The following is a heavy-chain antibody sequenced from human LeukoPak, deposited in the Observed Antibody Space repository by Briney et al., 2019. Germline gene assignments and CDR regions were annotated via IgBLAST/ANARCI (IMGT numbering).Heavy chain of an antibody. D-gene: IGHD3-22*01. CDR3: ARVSPKRYYYDSSGSLDPYFDY. V-gene: IGHV4-34*01. CDR1: GGSFSGYY. CDR2: INHSGST. J-gene: IGHJ4*02. Sequence: SETLPLTCAVYGGSFSGYYWSWIGQPPGKGLEWIGEINHSGSTNYNPSLKSRVTISVDTSKNRFSLKLSSVTAADTAVYYCARVSPKRYYYDSSGSLDPYFDYWGQGTLVTVSS.